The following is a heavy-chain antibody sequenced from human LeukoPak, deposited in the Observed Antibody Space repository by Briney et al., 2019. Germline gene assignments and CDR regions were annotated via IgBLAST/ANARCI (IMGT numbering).Heavy chain of an antibody. V-gene: IGHV4-39*02. CDR3: ASVLQSGTYPSGSDNYFDS. CDR2: VYHNGHT. CDR1: GDSINNDNYY. J-gene: IGHJ4*01. Sequence: PSETLSLTCYVSGDSINNDNYYWGWVRQSPGAGLEWLGSVYHNGHTIYTPSLKSRLTLSVDTSKNHFSLNLTSATAADTAVYFCASVLQSGTYPSGSDNYFDSWGRGTLVTVTS. D-gene: IGHD1-26*01.